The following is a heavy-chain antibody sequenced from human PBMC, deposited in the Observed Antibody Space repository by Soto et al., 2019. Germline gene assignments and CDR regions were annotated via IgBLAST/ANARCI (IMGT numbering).Heavy chain of an antibody. J-gene: IGHJ4*02. CDR1: GGSISSGGYY. D-gene: IGHD6-13*01. CDR2: IYHSGTT. Sequence: QVQLQESGPGLVKPSQTLSLTCTVSGGSISSGGYYWSWIRQHPGKGLEWIGSIYHSGTTYYNPSLKSRLTISVDTSKHQFSLKVSSVTAADTAVYYCAREGGYSTTTDYWGQGTLVTVSS. V-gene: IGHV4-31*03. CDR3: AREGGYSTTTDY.